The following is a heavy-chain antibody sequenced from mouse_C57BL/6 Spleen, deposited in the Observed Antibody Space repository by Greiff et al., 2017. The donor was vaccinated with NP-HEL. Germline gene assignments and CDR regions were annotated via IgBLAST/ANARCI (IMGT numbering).Heavy chain of an antibody. Sequence: VKLVESGPGLVQPSQSLSITCTVSGFSLTSYGVHWVRQSPGKGLEWLGVIWRGGSTDYNAAFMSRLSITKDNSKSQVFFKMNSLQADDTAIYYCAKNPLIYKAMDYWGQGTSVTVSS. D-gene: IGHD1-1*01. CDR3: AKNPLIYKAMDY. J-gene: IGHJ4*01. V-gene: IGHV2-5*01. CDR2: IWRGGST. CDR1: GFSLTSYG.